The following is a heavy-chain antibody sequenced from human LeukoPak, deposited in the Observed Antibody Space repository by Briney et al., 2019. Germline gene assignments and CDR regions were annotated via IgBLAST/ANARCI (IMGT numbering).Heavy chain of an antibody. J-gene: IGHJ3*02. D-gene: IGHD3-10*01. V-gene: IGHV3-23*01. CDR1: GFTFSSYA. CDR2: ISGSAGNT. Sequence: GGSLRLSCVASGFTFSSYAMYWVHQAPGEGLEWVSIISGSAGNTYYADSVKGRLTISRDNSKNTLYLQMNSLRAEDTAIYYCAKSPYGSGSFSALDIWGQGTTVTVSS. CDR3: AKSPYGSGSFSALDI.